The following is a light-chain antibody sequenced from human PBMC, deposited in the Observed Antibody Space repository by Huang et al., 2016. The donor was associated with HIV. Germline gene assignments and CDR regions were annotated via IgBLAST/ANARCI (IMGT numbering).Light chain of an antibody. V-gene: IGKV4-1*01. CDR1: QSVLYSSNNKNY. Sequence: DIVMTQSQDSLAVSLGERATINCKSSQSVLYSSNNKNYLAWYQQKPGQPPKLLIYWAATRESGVPDRCSGSGSGTDFTLTISSLQAEDVAVYYCQQYYSTPPTFGGGTKVEIK. CDR2: WAA. CDR3: QQYYSTPPT. J-gene: IGKJ4*01.